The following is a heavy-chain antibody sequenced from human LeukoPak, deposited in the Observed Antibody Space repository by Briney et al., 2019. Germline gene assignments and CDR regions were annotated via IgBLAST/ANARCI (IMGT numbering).Heavy chain of an antibody. J-gene: IGHJ4*02. V-gene: IGHV3-23*01. D-gene: IGHD3-10*01. CDR2: ISGSGGST. Sequence: GGSLRLSCAASGFTFSSYAMSWVRQAPGKGLEWVSAISGSGGSTYYADSVKSRFTISRDNSKNTLYLQMNSLRAEDTAVYYCAKDHYYGSGTFDYWGQGTLVTVSS. CDR3: AKDHYYGSGTFDY. CDR1: GFTFSSYA.